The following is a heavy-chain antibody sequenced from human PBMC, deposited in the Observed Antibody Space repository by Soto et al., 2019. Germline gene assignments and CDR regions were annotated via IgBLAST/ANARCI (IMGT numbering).Heavy chain of an antibody. J-gene: IGHJ3*02. CDR3: ASEVVTMVHDAFDI. CDR2: INHSGSS. Sequence: QVQLQQWGAGLLKPSETLSLTCAVYGGSFSGYYWSWIRQPPGKGLEWIGEINHSGSSNYNPPLKSRVPIPVDSSKNQFSLKLSSVTAADTAVYYCASEVVTMVHDAFDIWGQGTMVTVSS. CDR1: GGSFSGYY. V-gene: IGHV4-34*01. D-gene: IGHD3-10*01.